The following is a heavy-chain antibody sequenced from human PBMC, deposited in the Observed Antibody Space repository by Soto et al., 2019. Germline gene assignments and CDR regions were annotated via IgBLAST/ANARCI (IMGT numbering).Heavy chain of an antibody. CDR2: IYYSGST. CDR3: ARHGGLGRDLAGGRTMVRAKYYYYYMDV. V-gene: IGHV4-59*08. Sequence: SETLSLTCTVSGGSISSYYWSWIRQPPGKGLEWIGYIYYSGSTNYNPSHKSRVTISVDTSKNQFSLKLSSVTAADTAVYYCARHGGLGRDLAGGRTMVRAKYYYYYMDVWGKGTTVTVSS. J-gene: IGHJ6*03. D-gene: IGHD3-10*01. CDR1: GGSISSYY.